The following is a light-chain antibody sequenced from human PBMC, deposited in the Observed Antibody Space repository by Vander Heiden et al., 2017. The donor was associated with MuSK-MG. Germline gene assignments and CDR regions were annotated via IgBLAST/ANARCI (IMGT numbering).Light chain of an antibody. CDR1: SSNIGAGYD. Sequence: SVLTQPPSVSGAPGQRVPISCTGSSSNIGAGYDVHWYQQLPGTAPKLLIYGNSNRPSGVPDRFSGSKSGTSASLAITGLQAEDEADYYCQSYDSSRSGWVFGGGTKLTVL. J-gene: IGLJ3*02. V-gene: IGLV1-40*01. CDR2: GNS. CDR3: QSYDSSRSGWV.